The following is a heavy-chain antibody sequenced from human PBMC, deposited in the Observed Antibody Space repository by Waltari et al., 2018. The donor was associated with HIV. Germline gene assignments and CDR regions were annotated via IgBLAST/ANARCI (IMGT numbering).Heavy chain of an antibody. V-gene: IGHV3-30*02. D-gene: IGHD1-1*01. CDR1: GFTFSSYG. CDR3: AKDGYTPTYFDY. Sequence: QVQLVESGGDVVQPGGSLRLSCAVSGFTFSSYGMHWVRQAPGKGLEGMSFITYDGRNKYYADSVKGRFTISRDSSKNTLYLQMNGLRSEDTAVYYCAKDGYTPTYFDYWGQGTLVTVSS. CDR2: ITYDGRNK. J-gene: IGHJ4*02.